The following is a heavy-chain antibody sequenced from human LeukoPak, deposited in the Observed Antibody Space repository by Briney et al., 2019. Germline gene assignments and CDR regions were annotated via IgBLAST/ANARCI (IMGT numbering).Heavy chain of an antibody. CDR2: INPNSGGT. D-gene: IGHD1-26*01. CDR3: ARDWRSGSYPSGFDY. CDR1: GYTFTGYY. V-gene: IGHV1-2*02. Sequence: ASVKLSCKASGYTFTGYYMHWVRQAPGQGLEWMGWINPNSGGTNYAQKFQGRVTMTRDTSISTAYMELSRLRSDDTDVYYCARDWRSGSYPSGFDYWGQGTLVTVSS. J-gene: IGHJ4*02.